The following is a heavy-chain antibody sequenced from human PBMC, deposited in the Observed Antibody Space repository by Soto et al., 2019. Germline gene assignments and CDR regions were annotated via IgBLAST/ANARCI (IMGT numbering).Heavy chain of an antibody. CDR3: ARDTVVVVVAATPAIWEYGMDV. D-gene: IGHD2-15*01. Sequence: GESLRLSCAASGVTFSDYYRSWIRQPPGKGLEWVSYINSSGSTIYYADYVKGRFTISRDNAKNSMYLQMNSLRAEDTAVYYCARDTVVVVVAATPAIWEYGMDVWGQGTTVTVSS. J-gene: IGHJ6*02. CDR2: INSSGSTI. CDR1: GVTFSDYY. V-gene: IGHV3-11*01.